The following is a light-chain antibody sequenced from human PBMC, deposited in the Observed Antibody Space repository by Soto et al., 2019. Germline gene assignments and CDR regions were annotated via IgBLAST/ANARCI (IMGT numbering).Light chain of an antibody. Sequence: DIQMTQSPSSLSASVGDRVTITCRASKSISTFPNWYQQKSGKAPKLLIYAASSLVDGVPSRFSGSGSGTDFTLTISSLQPEDFATDYCQQSYSPPYTFGRGTKLEIK. V-gene: IGKV1-39*01. CDR2: AAS. CDR1: KSISTF. CDR3: QQSYSPPYT. J-gene: IGKJ2*01.